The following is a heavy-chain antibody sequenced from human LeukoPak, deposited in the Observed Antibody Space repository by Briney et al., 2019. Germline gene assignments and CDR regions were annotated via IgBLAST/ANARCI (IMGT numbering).Heavy chain of an antibody. Sequence: GGSLRLSCAASGFTFSSYAMSRLPQAPGEGLEWGSAICGSGGSTYSADSVKGRFTIPIDNSKTTLYLHMNSLRAEDTAVYYCAKEGTGYSRHFDYWGQGTLVTVSS. J-gene: IGHJ4*02. CDR3: AKEGTGYSRHFDY. V-gene: IGHV3-23*01. D-gene: IGHD6-13*01. CDR1: GFTFSSYA. CDR2: ICGSGGST.